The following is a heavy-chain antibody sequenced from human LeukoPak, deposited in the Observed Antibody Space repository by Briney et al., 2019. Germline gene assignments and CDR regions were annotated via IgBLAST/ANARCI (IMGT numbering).Heavy chain of an antibody. Sequence: SGPALVKPTQTLTLTCTFSGFSLSTSGMRVSWIRQPPGKALEWLARIDWDDDKFYSTSLKTRLTISKDTYKNQVVLTMTNMYPADTATYDCARTRVGGAIQAWGWFDYWGQGTLVTVSS. CDR2: IDWDDDK. D-gene: IGHD3-10*01. J-gene: IGHJ4*02. CDR3: ARTRVGGAIQAWGWFDY. CDR1: GFSLSTSGMR. V-gene: IGHV2-70*04.